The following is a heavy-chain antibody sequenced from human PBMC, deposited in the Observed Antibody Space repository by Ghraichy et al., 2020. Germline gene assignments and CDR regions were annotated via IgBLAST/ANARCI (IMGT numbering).Heavy chain of an antibody. V-gene: IGHV4-4*02. CDR3: ARDQVYTRLVIDL. CDR2: IYHSGST. Sequence: SETLSLTCAVSGGSISSSNWWSWVRQPPGKGLEWIGEIYHSGSTNYNPSLKSRVTISVDKSKNQFSLKLSSVTAADTAVYYCARDQVYTRLVIDLWGRGTLVTVSS. CDR1: GGSISSSNW. D-gene: IGHD5/OR15-5a*01. J-gene: IGHJ2*01.